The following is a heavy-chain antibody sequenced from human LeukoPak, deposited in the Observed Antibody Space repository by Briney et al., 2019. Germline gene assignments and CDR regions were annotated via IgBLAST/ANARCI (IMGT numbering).Heavy chain of an antibody. CDR1: GFTFSGYG. D-gene: IGHD3-10*01. CDR3: AKDLSYGSLWFDP. CDR2: IWYDGSRT. J-gene: IGHJ5*02. V-gene: IGHV3-33*06. Sequence: GGSLRLSCAASGFTFSGYGMHWVRQAPGKGLEWVALIWYDGSRTNYVDSVMGRFTISRDSSKNTLYLQMDNLRVEDTAVYFCAKDLSYGSLWFDPWGQGTLVTVSS.